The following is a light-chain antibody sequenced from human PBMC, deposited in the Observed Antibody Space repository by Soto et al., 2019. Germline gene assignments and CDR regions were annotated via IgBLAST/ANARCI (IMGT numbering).Light chain of an antibody. J-gene: IGKJ1*01. V-gene: IGKV1-5*01. CDR2: HAS. CDR3: QQYHFFWT. CDR1: RSISTW. Sequence: IPMTPSPSPPSASLGDKVTLTFRASRSISTWLAWYQQKPGNAPKLLLHHASILESGVPSRFSGSGSGTEFTLTISSLQPDDFATYYCQQYHFFWTFGQGTKV.